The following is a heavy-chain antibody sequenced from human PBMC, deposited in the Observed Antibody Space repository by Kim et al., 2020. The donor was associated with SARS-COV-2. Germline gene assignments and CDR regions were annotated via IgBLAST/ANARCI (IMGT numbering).Heavy chain of an antibody. CDR2: IHPGDSDT. J-gene: IGHJ4*02. Sequence: GESLKISCKGSGYSFTSYWIGWVRQMPGKGLEWMGIIHPGDSDTTYSPSFQGQVTLSADKSINTVYLQWNSLKASDTAMYYCARQWEQYYEHWGQGSLVTVSS. D-gene: IGHD1-26*01. V-gene: IGHV5-51*01. CDR3: ARQWEQYYEH. CDR1: GYSFTSYW.